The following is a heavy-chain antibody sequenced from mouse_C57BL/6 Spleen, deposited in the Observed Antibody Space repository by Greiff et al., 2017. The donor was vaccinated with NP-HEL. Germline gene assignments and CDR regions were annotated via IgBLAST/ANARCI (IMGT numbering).Heavy chain of an antibody. D-gene: IGHD2-5*01. CDR3: ARFPPYSNYEGPYAMDY. J-gene: IGHJ4*01. CDR1: GYTFTSYW. Sequence: QVQLQQPGAELVRPGSSVKLSCKASGYTFTSYWMDWVKQRPGQGLEWIGNIYPSDSETHYNQKFKDKATLTVDKSSSTAYMQLSSLTSEDSAVYYCARFPPYSNYEGPYAMDYWGQGTSVTVSS. V-gene: IGHV1-61*01. CDR2: IYPSDSET.